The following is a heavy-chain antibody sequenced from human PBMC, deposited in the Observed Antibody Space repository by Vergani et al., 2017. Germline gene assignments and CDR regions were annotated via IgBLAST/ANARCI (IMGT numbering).Heavy chain of an antibody. Sequence: QVQLQESGPGLVKPSETLSLTCTVSGGSFSGYYWSWIRQPPGKGLEWIGEINHSGSTNYNPSLKSRVTISVDTSKNQFSLKLSSVTAADTAVYYCASLRGQQLVVFDYWGQGTLVTVSS. CDR2: INHSGST. CDR1: GGSFSGYY. V-gene: IGHV4-34*01. CDR3: ASLRGQQLVVFDY. D-gene: IGHD6-13*01. J-gene: IGHJ4*02.